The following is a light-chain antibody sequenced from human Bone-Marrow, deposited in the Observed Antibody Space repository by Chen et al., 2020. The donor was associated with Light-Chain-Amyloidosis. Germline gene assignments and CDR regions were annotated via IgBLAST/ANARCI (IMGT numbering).Light chain of an antibody. Sequence: SYVLTQPSSVFVAPGQTDTIACWGKNIVTTSVHWYQQTPGQAPLLVVYYDSDRPSGIPERLSGSSSGNTATLTISRVEAGDEADYYCQVWDSSSDRLYVFGTGTTVTVL. CDR3: QVWDSSSDRLYV. CDR1: NIVTTS. CDR2: YDS. J-gene: IGLJ1*01. V-gene: IGLV3-21*02.